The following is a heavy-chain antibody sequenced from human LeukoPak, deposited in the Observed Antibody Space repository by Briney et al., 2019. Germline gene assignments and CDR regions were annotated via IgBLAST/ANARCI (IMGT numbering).Heavy chain of an antibody. CDR3: ARDYGSGSYYAGY. CDR2: ISSSGSTI. J-gene: IGHJ4*02. D-gene: IGHD3-10*01. Sequence: GGSLRLSCAASGFTFSDYYMSWIRQAPGKGLEWVSYISSSGSTIYYADSVKGRFTIYRENAKNSLSLQMNSLRAEDTAVYYCARDYGSGSYYAGYWGQGTLVTVSS. CDR1: GFTFSDYY. V-gene: IGHV3-11*01.